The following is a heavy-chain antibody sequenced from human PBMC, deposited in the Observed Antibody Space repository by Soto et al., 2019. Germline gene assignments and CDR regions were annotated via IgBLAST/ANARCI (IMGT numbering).Heavy chain of an antibody. CDR2: TYYRSKWYN. V-gene: IGHV6-1*01. CDR3: ARANDYTSSSGMDV. Sequence: PSQTLSLTCAISGDSVSTNSATWDWIRQSPSRGLEWLGRTYYRSKWYNDYAVSVKGRITINPDTSNNQLSLQLNSVTPDDTAVFYFARANDYTSSSGMDVWGQGTTVTVSS. J-gene: IGHJ6*01. CDR1: GDSVSTNSAT. D-gene: IGHD6-6*01.